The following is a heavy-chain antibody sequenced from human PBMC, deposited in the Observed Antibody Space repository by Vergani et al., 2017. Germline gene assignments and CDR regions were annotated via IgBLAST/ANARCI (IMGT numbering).Heavy chain of an antibody. Sequence: QVQLVQSGAEVKKPGASVKVSCKASGYTFTSYDINWVRQATGQGLEWMGWMNPNSGNTGYAQKFQGRVTMTRDTSTSTVYMELSSLRSEDTAVYYCARGCGGSWLGFRGSYYMDVWGKGTTVTVSS. CDR3: ARGCGGSWLGFRGSYYMDV. D-gene: IGHD2-15*01. CDR1: GYTFTSYD. J-gene: IGHJ6*03. V-gene: IGHV1-8*01. CDR2: MNPNSGNT.